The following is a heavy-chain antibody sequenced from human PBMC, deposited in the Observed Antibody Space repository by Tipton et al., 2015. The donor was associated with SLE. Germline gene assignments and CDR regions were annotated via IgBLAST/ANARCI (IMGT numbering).Heavy chain of an antibody. J-gene: IGHJ3*02. CDR1: GFTFSTYA. CDR2: LNSDETST. Sequence: SLRLSCAASGFTFSTYAMHWVRQAPGKGLVWVSRLNSDETSTGYADFVKGRFTISRDNGKNTAYLQMNSLRAEDTAVYYCARARSGVGSGFDIWGRGTKVTVSS. V-gene: IGHV3-74*01. CDR3: ARARSGVGSGFDI. D-gene: IGHD3-10*01.